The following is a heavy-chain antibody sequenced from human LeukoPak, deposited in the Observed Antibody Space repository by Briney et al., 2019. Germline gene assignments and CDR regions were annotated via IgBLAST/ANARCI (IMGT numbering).Heavy chain of an antibody. Sequence: ASVKVFCKASGYTFTGYYMHWVRQAPGQGLEWMGWINPNSGGTNYAQKFQGRVTMTRDTSISTAYMELSRLRSDDTAVYYCARVNGWFGETQGAFGIWGQGTMVTVSS. CDR2: INPNSGGT. CDR3: ARVNGWFGETQGAFGI. D-gene: IGHD3-10*01. CDR1: GYTFTGYY. J-gene: IGHJ3*02. V-gene: IGHV1-2*02.